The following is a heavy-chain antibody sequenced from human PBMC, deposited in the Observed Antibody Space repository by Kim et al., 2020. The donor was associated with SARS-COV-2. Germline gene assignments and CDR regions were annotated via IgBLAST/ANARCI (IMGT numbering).Heavy chain of an antibody. CDR1: GFTFSSYS. D-gene: IGHD2-8*01. Sequence: GGSLRLSCAASGFTFSSYSMNWVRQAPGKGLEWVSSISSSSSYTYYADSVKGRFTISRDNAKNTLYLQMNSLRAEDTAVYYCARVRGNGGISRRFYYG. V-gene: IGHV3-21*01. J-gene: IGHJ6*01. CDR3: ARVRGNGGISRRFYYG. CDR2: ISSSSSYT.